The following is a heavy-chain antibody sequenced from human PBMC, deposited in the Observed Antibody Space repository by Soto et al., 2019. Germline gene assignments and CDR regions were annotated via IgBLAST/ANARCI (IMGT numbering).Heavy chain of an antibody. CDR3: AKGRGYYYYYYGMDV. V-gene: IGHV3-23*01. D-gene: IGHD3-10*01. Sequence: PGGSLRLSCAASGFTFSSYAMSWVRQAPGKGLEWVSAISGSGGSTYYADSVKGRFTISRDNSKNTLDLQMNSLRAEDTAVYYCAKGRGYYYYYYGMDVWGQGTTVTVSS. CDR2: ISGSGGST. CDR1: GFTFSSYA. J-gene: IGHJ6*02.